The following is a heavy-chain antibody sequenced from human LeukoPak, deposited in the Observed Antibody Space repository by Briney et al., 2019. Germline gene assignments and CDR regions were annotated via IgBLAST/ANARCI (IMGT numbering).Heavy chain of an antibody. CDR3: ARVAQGGSYFDY. J-gene: IGHJ4*02. V-gene: IGHV1-69*06. Sequence: ASVKVSCKASRGTFSSYAISWVRQAPGQGLEWMGGIIPIFGTANYAQKFQGRVTITADKSTSTAYMELSSLRSEDTAVYYCARVAQGGSYFDYWGQGTLVTVSS. CDR2: IIPIFGTA. CDR1: RGTFSSYA. D-gene: IGHD3-16*01.